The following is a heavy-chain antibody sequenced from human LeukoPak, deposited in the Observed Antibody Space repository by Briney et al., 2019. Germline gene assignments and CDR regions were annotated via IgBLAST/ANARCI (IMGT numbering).Heavy chain of an antibody. CDR1: GYTFTSYY. CDR3: ARDSLAVAGADFDY. Sequence: ASVKVSCKASGYTFTSYYMHWVRQSPGLGLEWMGIIDHSGGSTSYAQKFQGRVTMTRDTSTSTVYMELSSLRSEDTAVYYCARDSLAVAGADFDYWGQGTLVTVSS. V-gene: IGHV1-46*01. J-gene: IGHJ4*02. D-gene: IGHD6-19*01. CDR2: IDHSGGST.